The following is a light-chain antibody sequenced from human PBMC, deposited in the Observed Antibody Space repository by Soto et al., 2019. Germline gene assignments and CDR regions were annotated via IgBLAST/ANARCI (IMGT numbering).Light chain of an antibody. CDR2: EVS. V-gene: IGLV2-14*01. CDR1: SSDVGAYNY. J-gene: IGLJ1*01. Sequence: QSALAQPASVSGSPGQSVAISCTGTSSDVGAYNYISWYQQHPGKAPKLLLSEVSNRPSGVSDRFSGSKSGNTASLTISPLQAEQEAAYSCSSLTTRFTDVFGTRTKVTV. CDR3: SSLTTRFTDV.